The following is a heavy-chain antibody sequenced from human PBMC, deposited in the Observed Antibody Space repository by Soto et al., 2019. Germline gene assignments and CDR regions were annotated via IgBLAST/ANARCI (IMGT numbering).Heavy chain of an antibody. J-gene: IGHJ4*02. V-gene: IGHV4-4*02. D-gene: IGHD2-2*01. CDR1: GGSISSSNW. Sequence: SETLSLTCAVSGGSISSSNWWGWVRQHPGKGLEWIGYVNYSGSTYYNPSLKSRVTISVDTSKNQFSLKLSSVTAADTAVYYCARSSTSANYFDYWGQGTLVTVS. CDR3: ARSSTSANYFDY. CDR2: VNYSGST.